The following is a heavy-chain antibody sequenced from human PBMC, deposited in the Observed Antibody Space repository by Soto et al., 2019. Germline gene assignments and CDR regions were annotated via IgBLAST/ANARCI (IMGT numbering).Heavy chain of an antibody. CDR3: AKDRDHLYSSGWYMGSFQH. D-gene: IGHD6-19*01. CDR1: GFTFSSYA. CDR2: ISGSGGST. V-gene: IGHV3-23*01. Sequence: LRLSCAASGFTFSSYAMSWVRQAPGKGLEWVSAISGSGGSTYYADSVKGRFTISRDNSKNTLYLQMNSLRAEDTAVYYCAKDRDHLYSSGWYMGSFQHRGPGTFVTV. J-gene: IGHJ1*01.